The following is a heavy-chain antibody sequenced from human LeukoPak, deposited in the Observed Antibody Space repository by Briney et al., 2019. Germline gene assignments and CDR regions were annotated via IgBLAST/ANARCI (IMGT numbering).Heavy chain of an antibody. V-gene: IGHV4-59*01. CDR2: TYYSGST. Sequence: SETLSLTCTVSGGSISSYYWSWIRQPPGKGLEWIGYTYYSGSTNYNPSLKSRVTISVDTSKNQFSLKLSSVTAADTAVYYCARGYCSGGSCYSGFYYYGMDVWGQGTTVTVSS. CDR1: GGSISSYY. CDR3: ARGYCSGGSCYSGFYYYGMDV. J-gene: IGHJ6*02. D-gene: IGHD2-15*01.